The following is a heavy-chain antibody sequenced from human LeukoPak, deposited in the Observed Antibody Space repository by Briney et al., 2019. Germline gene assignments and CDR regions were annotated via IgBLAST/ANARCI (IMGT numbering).Heavy chain of an antibody. V-gene: IGHV4-61*02. CDR1: GGSISSGSYY. CDR3: ARAVAARPGVWFDP. Sequence: PSETLSLTCTVSGGSISSGSYYWNWIRQPAGKGLEWIGRIYTSGSTNYNPSLKSRVTISVDTSKNQFSLKLSSVTAADTAVYYCARAVAARPGVWFDPWGQGTLVTVSS. CDR2: IYTSGST. J-gene: IGHJ5*02. D-gene: IGHD6-6*01.